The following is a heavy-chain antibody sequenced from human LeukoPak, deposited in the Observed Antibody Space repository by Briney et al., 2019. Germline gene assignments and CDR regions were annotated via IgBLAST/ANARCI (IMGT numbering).Heavy chain of an antibody. Sequence: SETLSLTCTVSGGSVSSGSYYWSWIRQPPGKGLEWIGYIYYSGSTNYNPSLKSRVTISVDTSKNQFSLKLSSVTAADTAVYYCASSSWSRVGFDYWGQGTLVTVSS. CDR3: ASSSWSRVGFDY. V-gene: IGHV4-61*01. D-gene: IGHD6-6*01. CDR2: IYYSGST. CDR1: GGSVSSGSYY. J-gene: IGHJ4*02.